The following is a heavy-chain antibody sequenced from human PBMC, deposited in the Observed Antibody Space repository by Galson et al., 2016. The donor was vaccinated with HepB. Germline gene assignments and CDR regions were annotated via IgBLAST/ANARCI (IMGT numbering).Heavy chain of an antibody. CDR2: INPNSGAT. CDR3: ARDLGITIFGVFPNYYFDY. J-gene: IGHJ4*02. V-gene: IGHV1-2*04. CDR1: GYTFTDYF. D-gene: IGHD3-3*01. Sequence: SVKVSCKASGYTFTDYFMHWVRQAPGQGLEWMGWINPNSGATKYAQKFQGWVTMTRDTSISTAYMELSRLRADDTAVYYCARDLGITIFGVFPNYYFDYWGQGTLVTVSS.